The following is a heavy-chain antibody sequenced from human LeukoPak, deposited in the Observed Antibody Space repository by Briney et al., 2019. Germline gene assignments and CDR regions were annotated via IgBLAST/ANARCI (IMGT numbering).Heavy chain of an antibody. CDR2: IIPILGIA. V-gene: IGHV1-69*04. Sequence: GASVKVSCKASGGAFSSYAISWVRQAPGQGLEWMGRIIPILGIANYAQKFQGRVTITADKSTSTAYMELSSLRSEDTAVYYCARDDSFQFDSWGQGTLVTVSS. CDR3: ARDDSFQFDS. CDR1: GGAFSSYA. D-gene: IGHD5-18*01. J-gene: IGHJ4*02.